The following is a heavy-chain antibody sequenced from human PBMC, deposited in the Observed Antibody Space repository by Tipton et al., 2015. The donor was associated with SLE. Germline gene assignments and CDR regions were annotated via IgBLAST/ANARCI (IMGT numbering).Heavy chain of an antibody. Sequence: TLSLTCTVSGGSISAYYWSWIRQPAGKGLDWIGRIYSSWNTNYNPSLKSRVTLSVDTSKNQFSLRLTSVTAADTAVYFCAREDVGFCNGGSCPYYFDFWGQGTLVTVSS. CDR2: IYSSWNT. D-gene: IGHD2-15*01. J-gene: IGHJ4*02. V-gene: IGHV4-4*07. CDR1: GGSISAYY. CDR3: AREDVGFCNGGSCPYYFDF.